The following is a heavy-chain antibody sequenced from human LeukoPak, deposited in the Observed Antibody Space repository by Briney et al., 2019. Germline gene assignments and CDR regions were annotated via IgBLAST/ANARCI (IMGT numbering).Heavy chain of an antibody. V-gene: IGHV4-39*01. J-gene: IGHJ4*02. CDR3: ARPRIAAAGANFDY. CDR2: IYYSGST. Sequence: SETLSLTCTVSGGSISSSSYYWGWIRQPPGKGLEWIGSIYYSGSTYYNPSLKSRVTISVDTSKNRFSLKLSSVTAADTAVYYCARPRIAAAGANFDYWGQGTLVTVSS. CDR1: GGSISSSSYY. D-gene: IGHD6-13*01.